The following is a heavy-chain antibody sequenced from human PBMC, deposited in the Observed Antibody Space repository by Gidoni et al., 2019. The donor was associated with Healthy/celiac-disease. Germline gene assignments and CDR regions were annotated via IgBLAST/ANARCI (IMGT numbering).Heavy chain of an antibody. CDR3: AKDIRSGYPSDYGMDV. J-gene: IGHJ6*02. CDR1: GFTFDDYA. Sequence: EVQLVESVGGLVQPGRSLRLSCAASGFTFDDYAMHWFRQAPGKGLEWVSGISWNSGSIGYADSGKGRFTISRDNAKNSLYLQMNSLRAEDTALYYCAKDIRSGYPSDYGMDVWGQGTTVTVSS. CDR2: ISWNSGSI. V-gene: IGHV3-9*01. D-gene: IGHD3-3*01.